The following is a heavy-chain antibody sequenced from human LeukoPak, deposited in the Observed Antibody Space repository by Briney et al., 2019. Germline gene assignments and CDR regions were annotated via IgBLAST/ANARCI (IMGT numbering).Heavy chain of an antibody. J-gene: IGHJ4*02. V-gene: IGHV4-59*01. D-gene: IGHD6-13*01. CDR1: GGSISSYY. CDR3: ARGGYSSSWYFYFDY. Sequence: PSETLSLTCTVSGGSISSYYWSWIRQPPGKGLEWIGYIYYSGSTNYNPSLKSRVTISVDTSKNQFSLKLSSVTAADTAVYYCARGGYSSSWYFYFDYWGQGTLVTASS. CDR2: IYYSGST.